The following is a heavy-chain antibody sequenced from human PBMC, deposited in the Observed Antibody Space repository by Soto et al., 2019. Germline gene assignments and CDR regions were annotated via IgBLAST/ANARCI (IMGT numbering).Heavy chain of an antibody. CDR3: AAGMVRGVIINWFDP. Sequence: ASVKVSCKASGYTFTSYYMHWVRQAPGQGLEWMGIINPSGGSTSYAQKFQGRVTMTRDTSTSTAYMELSSLRSEDTAVYYCAAGMVRGVIINWFDPWGQGTLVTVSS. CDR1: GYTFTSYY. J-gene: IGHJ5*02. CDR2: INPSGGST. V-gene: IGHV1-46*01. D-gene: IGHD3-10*01.